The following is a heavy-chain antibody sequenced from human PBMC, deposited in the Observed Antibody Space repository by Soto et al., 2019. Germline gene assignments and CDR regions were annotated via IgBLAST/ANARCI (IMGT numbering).Heavy chain of an antibody. CDR1: GGSISSGDYY. CDR2: IYYSGST. J-gene: IGHJ4*02. V-gene: IGHV4-30-4*01. CDR3: AIRGVVTQGFDC. Sequence: QVQLQESGPGLVKPSQTLSLTCTVSGGSISSGDYYWSWIRQPPGKGLEWIGYIYYSGSTYYNPSLKSRVTISVDASKNQFSLKLSSVTAADTAVDYCAIRGVVTQGFDCWGQGTLVTVSS. D-gene: IGHD2-21*02.